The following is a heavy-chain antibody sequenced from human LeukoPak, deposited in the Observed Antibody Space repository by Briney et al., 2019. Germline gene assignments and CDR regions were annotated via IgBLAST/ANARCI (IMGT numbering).Heavy chain of an antibody. D-gene: IGHD1-14*01. CDR1: GFTFSSYW. Sequence: GGSLRLSCAASGFTFSSYWMSWVRQAPGKGLEYVANIKSDGSETYYADSMKGRCIISRDNARNSLYLQVDVLRVEDTAVYYCARDSCRVESGIQYWGQGTLVTVSS. V-gene: IGHV3-7*01. J-gene: IGHJ1*01. CDR2: IKSDGSET. CDR3: ARDSCRVESGIQY.